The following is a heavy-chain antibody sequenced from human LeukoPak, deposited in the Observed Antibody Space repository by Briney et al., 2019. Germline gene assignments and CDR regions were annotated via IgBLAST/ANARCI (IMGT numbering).Heavy chain of an antibody. CDR1: GFTFSSYG. Sequence: GGSLKLSCAASGFTFSSYGMHWVRQAPGKGLEWVAVISYDGSNKYYADSVKGRFTISRDNSKNTLYLQMNSLRAEDTAVYYCARGTGGSYLGDYFDYWGQGTLVTVSS. CDR3: ARGTGGSYLGDYFDY. J-gene: IGHJ4*02. CDR2: ISYDGSNK. D-gene: IGHD1-26*01. V-gene: IGHV3-30*19.